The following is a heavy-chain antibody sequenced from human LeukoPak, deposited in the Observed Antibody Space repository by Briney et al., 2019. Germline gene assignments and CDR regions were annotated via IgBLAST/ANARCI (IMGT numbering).Heavy chain of an antibody. CDR3: ARGRYSGTTYYFDY. J-gene: IGHJ4*02. CDR2: IKKDGSET. CDR1: GFTFSTSW. Sequence: GGSLRLSCAASGFTFSTSWMSWVRQVPGKGLEWVANIKKDGSETYYVDSVKGRFTISRDNAKNSLYLQMNSLRAEDTAMYYCARGRYSGTTYYFDYWGQGTLVTYSS. D-gene: IGHD5-12*01. V-gene: IGHV3-7*03.